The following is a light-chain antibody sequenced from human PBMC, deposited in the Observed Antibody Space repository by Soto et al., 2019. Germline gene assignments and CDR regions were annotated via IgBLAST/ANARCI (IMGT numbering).Light chain of an antibody. CDR1: TGAVTSGNF. CDR2: ETS. V-gene: IGLV7-46*01. CDR3: LLSFSGPRV. J-gene: IGLJ3*02. Sequence: QAVVTQEPSLSVSPGGTVTLTCGSSTGAVTSGNFPYWFQQKPGQAPRTLIYETSNKHSWTPARFSGSLLGGKAALTLSGAQPEDEAEYYCLLSFSGPRVFGGGTKLTVL.